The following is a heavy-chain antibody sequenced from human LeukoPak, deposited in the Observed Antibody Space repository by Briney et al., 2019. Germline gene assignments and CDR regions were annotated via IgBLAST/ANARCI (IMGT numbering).Heavy chain of an antibody. Sequence: GGSLRLSCAASGFTFSDYFMSWIRQAPGKGLEWVSYISTSSSYTNYADSVKGRFTISRDNAKNSLYLQMNSLRAEDTAVYYCARVSSDAGYYFPDYWGQGTLVTVSS. J-gene: IGHJ4*02. CDR3: ARVSSDAGYYFPDY. CDR1: GFTFSDYF. CDR2: ISTSSSYT. D-gene: IGHD3-22*01. V-gene: IGHV3-11*06.